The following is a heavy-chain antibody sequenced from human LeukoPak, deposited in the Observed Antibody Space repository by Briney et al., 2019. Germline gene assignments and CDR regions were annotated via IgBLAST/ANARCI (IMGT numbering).Heavy chain of an antibody. CDR1: GDSVSSNSAA. CDR2: TYYRSKWYY. CDR3: SRGATTCFDY. V-gene: IGHV6-1*01. Sequence: SQTLSLTCAISGDSVSSNSAAWNWVRQSPSRGLEWLGRTYYRSKWYYDYAVSVKSRITINPDTSKNRFSLQLNSVTPEDTAVYFCSRGATTCFDYWGQGTLVTVSS. J-gene: IGHJ4*02. D-gene: IGHD5-12*01.